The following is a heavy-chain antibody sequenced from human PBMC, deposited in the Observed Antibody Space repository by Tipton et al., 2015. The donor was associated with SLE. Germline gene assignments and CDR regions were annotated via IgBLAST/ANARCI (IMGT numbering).Heavy chain of an antibody. Sequence: TLSLTCIVSGDSISRYYWSWIRQPPGKGLEWIGYIYDSGSYNYNPSLKSRVTISVDTFKNQFSLKLSSVTAADTAVYYCARDNLNVFDVWGQGTMVSVSS. J-gene: IGHJ3*01. V-gene: IGHV4-59*01. D-gene: IGHD1-20*01. CDR1: GDSISRYY. CDR2: IYDSGSY. CDR3: ARDNLNVFDV.